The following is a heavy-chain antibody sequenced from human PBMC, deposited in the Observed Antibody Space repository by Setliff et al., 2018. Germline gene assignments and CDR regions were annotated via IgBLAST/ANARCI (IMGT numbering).Heavy chain of an antibody. J-gene: IGHJ1*01. D-gene: IGHD3-22*01. V-gene: IGHV4-59*08. CDR1: GASISSYY. Sequence: PSETLSLTCTVSGASISSYYWSWIRQPPGEGLEWIGYIYSSGNIKYNPSLKSRVTISLDTSKNQISLKLSSLTAADTAVYYCARQDRFYDSSVFVEYFEHWGQGTLVTVSS. CDR2: IYSSGNI. CDR3: ARQDRFYDSSVFVEYFEH.